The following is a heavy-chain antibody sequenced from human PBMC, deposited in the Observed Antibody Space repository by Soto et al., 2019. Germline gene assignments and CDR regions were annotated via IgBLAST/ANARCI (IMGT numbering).Heavy chain of an antibody. V-gene: IGHV1-69*01. CDR3: ARDRGYCSGGSCYSYYYYYYYGMDV. CDR1: GYTFTGYY. Sequence: QVQLVQSGAEVKKPGASVKVSCKASGYTFTGYYMHWVRQAPGQGLEWMGWIIPIFGTANYAQKFQGRVTITADESTSTAYMELSSLRSEDTAVYYCARDRGYCSGGSCYSYYYYYYYGMDVWGQGTTVTVSS. J-gene: IGHJ6*02. D-gene: IGHD2-15*01. CDR2: IIPIFGTA.